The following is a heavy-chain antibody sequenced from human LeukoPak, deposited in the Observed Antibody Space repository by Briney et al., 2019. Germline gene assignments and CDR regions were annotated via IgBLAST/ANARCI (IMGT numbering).Heavy chain of an antibody. CDR2: FFQSHKS. D-gene: IGHD2/OR15-2a*01. CDR3: ARVLSFPYLLDS. V-gene: IGHV4-38-2*01. Sequence: SETLSLTCALSGHSTTRGYYWAWFRPSPGKGLEWIATFFQSHKSFYNASLESRVTISLDTSKSQFSLNLTSVTAADTAVYSCARVLSFPYLLDSWGRGTQVTASS. J-gene: IGHJ4*02. CDR1: GHSTTRGYY.